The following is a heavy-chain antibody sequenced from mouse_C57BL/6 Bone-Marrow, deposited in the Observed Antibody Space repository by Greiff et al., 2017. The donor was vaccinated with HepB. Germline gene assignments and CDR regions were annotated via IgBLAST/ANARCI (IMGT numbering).Heavy chain of an antibody. CDR2: IYPRSGNT. CDR1: GYTFTSYG. CDR3: AKLLYWYFDV. Sequence: QVQLQQSGAELARPGASVKLSCKASGYTFTSYGISWVKQSTGQGLEWIGEIYPRSGNTYYNEKFKGKATLTADKSSSTAYMELRSLTSEDSAVYFCAKLLYWYFDVWGTGTTVTVSS. V-gene: IGHV1-81*01. D-gene: IGHD1-1*01. J-gene: IGHJ1*03.